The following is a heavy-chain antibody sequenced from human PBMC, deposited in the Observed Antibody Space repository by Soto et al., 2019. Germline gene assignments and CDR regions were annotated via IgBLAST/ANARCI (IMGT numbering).Heavy chain of an antibody. CDR3: ARGIVVVPAAVYYGMDV. CDR2: INPNSGYT. Sequence: QVQLVQSGAEVKKPGASVKVSCKASGYTFTDYYIQWVRQAPGQGLEWMGWINPNSGYTKYPQKFQGRVTMTRDTSISTAYMELSRLTSDHTALYYCARGIVVVPAAVYYGMDVWGQGTTVTVSS. D-gene: IGHD2-2*01. V-gene: IGHV1-2*02. J-gene: IGHJ6*02. CDR1: GYTFTDYY.